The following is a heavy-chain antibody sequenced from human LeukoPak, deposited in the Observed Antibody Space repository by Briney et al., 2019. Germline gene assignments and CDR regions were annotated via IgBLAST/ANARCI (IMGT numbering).Heavy chain of an antibody. D-gene: IGHD6-19*01. J-gene: IGHJ4*02. Sequence: TSETLSLTYAVSRYSINSVSSSFFWGWLRQPPGKGLEWIGSIKRSGVTYCTPSLKSRVAISVDTSTNHFSLSLNAVTAAVTAVYYCTRVSVAGAFVDWGQGTVVTVSS. CDR1: RYSINSVSSSFF. CDR3: TRVSVAGAFVD. CDR2: IKRSGVT. V-gene: IGHV4-38-2*01.